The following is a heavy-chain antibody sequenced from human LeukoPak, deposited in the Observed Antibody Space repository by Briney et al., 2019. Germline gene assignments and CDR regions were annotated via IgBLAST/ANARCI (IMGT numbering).Heavy chain of an antibody. Sequence: GGSLRLSCAASGFTFSNYGMHWVRQAPGKGLEWVASMKGDGSVKHFLDSVEGRFTISRDNAKNSLYLQMNSLRAEDTAIYYCARWDAYYTGGIGYSGDFAFDFWGQGTLVTVSS. CDR2: MKGDGSVK. J-gene: IGHJ3*01. CDR1: GFTFSNYG. CDR3: ARWDAYYTGGIGYSGDFAFDF. V-gene: IGHV3-7*01. D-gene: IGHD2-8*02.